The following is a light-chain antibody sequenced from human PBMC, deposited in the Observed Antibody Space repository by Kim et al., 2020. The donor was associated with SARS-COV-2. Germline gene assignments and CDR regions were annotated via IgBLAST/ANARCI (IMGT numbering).Light chain of an antibody. Sequence: QSALTQPASVSGSPGQSITISCTGTSSDVGSYDLVSWYQQHPGKAPQLMIYEVNKRPSGISNRFSGSKSGNTASLTISGLQAEDEADFYCCSYAGSMTYVFGTGTKVTVL. CDR1: SSDVGSYDL. CDR2: EVN. CDR3: CSYAGSMTYV. J-gene: IGLJ1*01. V-gene: IGLV2-23*02.